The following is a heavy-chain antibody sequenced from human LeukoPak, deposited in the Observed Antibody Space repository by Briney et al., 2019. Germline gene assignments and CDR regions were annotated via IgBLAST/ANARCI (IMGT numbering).Heavy chain of an antibody. V-gene: IGHV3-48*01. CDR3: AREVPWFGNIIDY. CDR1: GFTFSSYS. CDR2: ISSSSSTI. Sequence: TGGSLRLSCAASGFTFSSYSMNWVRQAPGKGLEWVSYISSSSSTIYYADSVKGRFTISRDNAKNSLYLQMNSLRAEDTAVYYCAREVPWFGNIIDYWGQGTLVTVSS. J-gene: IGHJ4*02. D-gene: IGHD3-10*01.